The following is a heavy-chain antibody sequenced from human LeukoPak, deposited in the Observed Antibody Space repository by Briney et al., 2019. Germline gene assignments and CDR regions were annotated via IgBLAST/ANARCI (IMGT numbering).Heavy chain of an antibody. CDR2: FHYSGST. Sequence: SETLSLTCTVSGGSVSSYYWSWIRQPPGKGLEWIGYFHYSGSTNYNPSLKSRVTISVDTSKNQFSLKLTSVTAADPAVYYCARDYGDYRWGQGTLVTVSS. CDR1: GGSVSSYY. D-gene: IGHD4-17*01. V-gene: IGHV4-59*02. CDR3: ARDYGDYR. J-gene: IGHJ4*02.